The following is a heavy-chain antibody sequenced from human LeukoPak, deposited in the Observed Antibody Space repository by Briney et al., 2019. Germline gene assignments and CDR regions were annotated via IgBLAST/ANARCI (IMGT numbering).Heavy chain of an antibody. V-gene: IGHV4-61*05. CDR3: ARGGAQEHSYGSNFDN. CDR1: GGSISSSSYY. CDR2: VYSSGTT. D-gene: IGHD5-18*01. Sequence: SETLSLTCTVSGGSISSSSYYWGWIRQPPGKGLEWIGYVYSSGTTNYNPSLKSRITTSVDPSKNQFSLKLGSVTAADTAIYYCARGGAQEHSYGSNFDNWGQGTLVAVSS. J-gene: IGHJ4*02.